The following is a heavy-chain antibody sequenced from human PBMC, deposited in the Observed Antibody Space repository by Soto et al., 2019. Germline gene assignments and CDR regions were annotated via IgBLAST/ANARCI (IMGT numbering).Heavy chain of an antibody. D-gene: IGHD3-10*01. Sequence: QVPLVESGGGVVQPGRSLRLSCATSGLTFSNYGMHWVRQAPGKGLEWVAVISYDGSNKYYPDSVKGRFTISRDDSKNTLYMQMNSLRPEDTAVYYCATDFASGSGSSFGYWGQGTLVTVSS. CDR1: GLTFSNYG. CDR2: ISYDGSNK. V-gene: IGHV3-30*03. J-gene: IGHJ4*02. CDR3: ATDFASGSGSSFGY.